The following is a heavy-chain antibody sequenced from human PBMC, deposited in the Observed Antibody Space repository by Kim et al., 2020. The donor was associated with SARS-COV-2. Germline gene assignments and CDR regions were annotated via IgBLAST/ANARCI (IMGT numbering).Heavy chain of an antibody. D-gene: IGHD5-12*01. V-gene: IGHV3-30-3*01. CDR1: GFTFSSYA. CDR2: ISYDGSNK. J-gene: IGHJ4*02. Sequence: GGSLRLSCAASGFTFSSYAMHWVRQAPGKGLEWVAVISYDGSNKYYADSVKGRFTISRDNSKNTLYLQMNSLRAEDTAVYYCARGGYGDYFDLDYWGQGTLVTVSS. CDR3: ARGGYGDYFDLDY.